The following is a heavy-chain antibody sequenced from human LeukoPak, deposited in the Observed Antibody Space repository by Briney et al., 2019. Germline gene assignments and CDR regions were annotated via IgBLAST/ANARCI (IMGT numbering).Heavy chain of an antibody. D-gene: IGHD4-17*01. CDR1: GFTLSYYG. J-gene: IGHJ3*01. Sequence: GGSLRLSCAASGFTLSYYGMHWVRQAPGKGLEWVAVSSHDGTKQYYADSVRGRFTISRDNSKKTLSLQMDSLRLEDTAVYHCAKVTTLLMGELDSWGQGTMVTVSS. CDR3: AKVTTLLMGELDS. CDR2: SSHDGTKQ. V-gene: IGHV3-30*18.